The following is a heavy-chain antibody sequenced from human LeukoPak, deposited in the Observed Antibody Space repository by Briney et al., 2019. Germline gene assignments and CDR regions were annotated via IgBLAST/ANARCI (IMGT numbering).Heavy chain of an antibody. D-gene: IGHD2-2*01. Sequence: ASVTVSFKVSGYTLTELSMHWVRQAPGKGLEWMGGFDPGDGEAIYAQKFQGRVTITADKSTSTAYMELSGLRSEDTAVYYCAKESLQKYCSYTSCPYGMDVWGQGTTVTVSS. CDR1: GYTLTELS. V-gene: IGHV1-24*01. CDR2: FDPGDGEA. CDR3: AKESLQKYCSYTSCPYGMDV. J-gene: IGHJ6*02.